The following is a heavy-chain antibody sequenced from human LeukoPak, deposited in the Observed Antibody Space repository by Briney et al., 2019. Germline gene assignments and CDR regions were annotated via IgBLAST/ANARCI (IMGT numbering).Heavy chain of an antibody. D-gene: IGHD2-2*02. CDR1: GYTFTGYY. CDR3: ARVRGYCSSTSCYSIYYFDY. V-gene: IGHV1-2*02. Sequence: GASVKVSCKASGYTFTGYYIHWVRQAPGQGLEWMGWINPNSGGTNYAQKFQGRVTMTTDTSTSTAYMELRSLRSDDTAVYYCARVRGYCSSTSCYSIYYFDYWGQGTLVTVSS. CDR2: INPNSGGT. J-gene: IGHJ4*02.